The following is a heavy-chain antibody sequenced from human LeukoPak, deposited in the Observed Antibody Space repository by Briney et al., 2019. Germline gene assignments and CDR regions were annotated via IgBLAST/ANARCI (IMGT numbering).Heavy chain of an antibody. CDR3: ARDLSSSTSCCYS. CDR2: ISSSSSYI. J-gene: IGHJ5*01. D-gene: IGHD2-2*01. CDR1: GFTFSSYS. Sequence: PGGSLRLSCAASGFTFSSYSMNWVRQAPGKGLEWVSSISSSSSYIYYADSLKGRFTISRDNAKNSLYLQMNSLRAEDTAVYYCARDLSSSTSCCYSWGQGTLVTVSS. V-gene: IGHV3-21*01.